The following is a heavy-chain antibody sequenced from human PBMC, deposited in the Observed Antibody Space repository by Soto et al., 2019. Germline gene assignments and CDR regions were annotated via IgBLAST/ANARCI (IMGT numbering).Heavy chain of an antibody. CDR1: GFTFDDYT. V-gene: IGHV3-43*01. D-gene: IGHD3-16*01. J-gene: IGHJ3*01. Sequence: PGGSLRLSCAASGFTFDDYTMHWVRQRPGKGLEWVSLVSWDSSNRIYADSVKGRFTISRDNINNSLFLQMNSLRAEDTAVYFCVKGASGAGFVFDLWGRGTTVTVSS. CDR3: VKGASGAGFVFDL. CDR2: VSWDSSNR.